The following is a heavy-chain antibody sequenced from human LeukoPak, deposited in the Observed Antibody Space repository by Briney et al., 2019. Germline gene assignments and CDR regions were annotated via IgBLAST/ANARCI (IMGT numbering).Heavy chain of an antibody. CDR2: IRFDGSNK. D-gene: IGHD3-9*01. CDR3: AKGRRYFDLITDY. V-gene: IGHV3-30*02. CDR1: GFTFSNYG. Sequence: PGGSLRLSCAASGFTFSNYGVHWVRQAPGKGLEWVSFIRFDGSNKYYADSVKGRFTISRDSSKNTLYLQMNSLRAEDTAVYYCAKGRRYFDLITDYWGQGTLVTVSS. J-gene: IGHJ4*02.